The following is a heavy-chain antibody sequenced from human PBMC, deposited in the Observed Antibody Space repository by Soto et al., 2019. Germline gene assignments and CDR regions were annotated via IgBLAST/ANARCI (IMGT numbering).Heavy chain of an antibody. V-gene: IGHV1-8*01. Sequence: QVQLVQSGAEVKKPGASVKVSCKASGYTFTSYDINWVRQATGQGLEWMGWMNPNSGNTGYAQKFQGRVTMTRNTSLSTAYMELSSLRSEDTAVYYCARGDYYDSSGTRRFRWFDPWGQGTLVTVSS. CDR3: ARGDYYDSSGTRRFRWFDP. D-gene: IGHD3-22*01. J-gene: IGHJ5*02. CDR2: MNPNSGNT. CDR1: GYTFTSYD.